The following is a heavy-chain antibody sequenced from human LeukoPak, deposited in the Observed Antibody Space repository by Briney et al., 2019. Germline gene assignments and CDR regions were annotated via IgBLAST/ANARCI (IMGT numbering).Heavy chain of an antibody. CDR2: ISGSGGST. D-gene: IGHD3-3*01. CDR1: GFTFSSYA. CDR3: AKDQEQTTIFGVVPGNAFDY. V-gene: IGHV3-23*01. J-gene: IGHJ4*02. Sequence: TGGSLRLSCAASGFTFSSYAMSWVRQAPGKGLEWVSAISGSGGSTHYADSVKGRFTISRDNSKNTLYLQMNSLRAEDTAVYYCAKDQEQTTIFGVVPGNAFDYWGQGTLVTVSS.